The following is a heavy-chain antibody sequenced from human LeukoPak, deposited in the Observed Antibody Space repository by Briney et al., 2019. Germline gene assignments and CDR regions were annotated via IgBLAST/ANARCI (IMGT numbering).Heavy chain of an antibody. CDR3: AKAANYDILTGYYLDY. CDR2: ISGSGGRT. Sequence: PGGSLRLSCAASGFTFTSYDMSWVRQAPGKGLEWVSGISGSGGRTYYADSVKGRFTISRDNSKNTLYLQINSLRAEDTAVCYCAKAANYDILTGYYLDYWGQGTLVAVSS. D-gene: IGHD3-9*01. J-gene: IGHJ4*02. V-gene: IGHV3-23*01. CDR1: GFTFTSYD.